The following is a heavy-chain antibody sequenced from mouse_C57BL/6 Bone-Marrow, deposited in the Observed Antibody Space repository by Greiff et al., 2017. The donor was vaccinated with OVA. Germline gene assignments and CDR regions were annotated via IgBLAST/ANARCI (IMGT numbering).Heavy chain of an antibody. D-gene: IGHD1-1*01. CDR3: ASGLNYYGSSRDY. CDR1: GYTFTDYN. J-gene: IGHJ2*01. V-gene: IGHV1-22*01. CDR2: INPNNGGT. Sequence: EVQLQQSGPELVKPGASVKMSCKASGYTFTDYNMHWVKQSHGKSLEWIGYINPNNGGTSYNQKFKGKATLTVNKSSSTAYMELRSLTSEDSAVYYCASGLNYYGSSRDYWGQGTTLTVSS.